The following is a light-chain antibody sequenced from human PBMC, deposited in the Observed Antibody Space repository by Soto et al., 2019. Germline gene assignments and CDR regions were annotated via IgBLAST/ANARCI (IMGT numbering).Light chain of an antibody. Sequence: QSALTQPASVSGSPGQSITISCTGTSSDVGGYNYVSWYQQHPGKAPKLMIFDVHNRPSGVSNRFSGSKSGNTASLTISGLQAEDEANYYCTSYTSSVVVFGGGTKVTVL. CDR3: TSYTSSVVV. CDR1: SSDVGGYNY. J-gene: IGLJ2*01. V-gene: IGLV2-14*03. CDR2: DVH.